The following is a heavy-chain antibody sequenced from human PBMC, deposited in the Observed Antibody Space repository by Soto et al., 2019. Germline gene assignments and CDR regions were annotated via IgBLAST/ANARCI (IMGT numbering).Heavy chain of an antibody. V-gene: IGHV3-21*01. CDR2: ISSSSSHI. Sequence: AGGSLRLSCAASGFTFSSYSMNWVRQAPGKGLEWVSSISSSSSHIYNADSVKGRFTISRDNAQSSLYLQMSSLSAEDTAIYYCARERFPEWNQLLSFLGSWGPRTLVTVSS. CDR1: GFTFSSYS. CDR3: ARERFPEWNQLLSFLGS. D-gene: IGHD2-2*01. J-gene: IGHJ5*01.